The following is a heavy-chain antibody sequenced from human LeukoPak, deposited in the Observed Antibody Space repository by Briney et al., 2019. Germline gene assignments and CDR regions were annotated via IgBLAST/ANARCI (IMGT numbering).Heavy chain of an antibody. V-gene: IGHV1-69*10. J-gene: IGHJ4*02. CDR1: GGTFSSYT. CDR3: ARDPGMAAAGRGPNFDY. D-gene: IGHD6-13*01. Sequence: VKVSCKASGGTFSSYTISWVRQAPGQGLEWMGRIIPILGIANYAQKFQGRVTFTADKSTSTAYMELSSLRSEDTAVYYCARDPGMAAAGRGPNFDYWGQGTLVTVSS. CDR2: IIPILGIA.